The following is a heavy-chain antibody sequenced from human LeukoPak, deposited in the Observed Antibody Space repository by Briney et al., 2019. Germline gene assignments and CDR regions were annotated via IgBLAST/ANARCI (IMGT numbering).Heavy chain of an antibody. CDR1: GYTFTSYG. CDR3: ARHGRWSRSEAYCGGDCYDPGFDY. CDR2: ISAYNGIT. V-gene: IGHV1-18*01. J-gene: IGHJ4*02. Sequence: ASVKVSCKASGYTFTSYGISWVRQAPGQGLEWMGWISAYNGITNYAQKLQGRVTMTTDTSTSTAYMELRSLRSDDTAVYYCARHGRWSRSEAYCGGDCYDPGFDYWGQGTLVTVSS. D-gene: IGHD2-21*02.